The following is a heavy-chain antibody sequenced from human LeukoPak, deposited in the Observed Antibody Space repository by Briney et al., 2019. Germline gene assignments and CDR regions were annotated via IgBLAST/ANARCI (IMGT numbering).Heavy chain of an antibody. CDR1: GFTFSSYS. Sequence: KPGGSLRLSCAASGFTFSSYSMNGVRQAPGKGLEWVSSISSSSSYIYYADSVKGRFTISRDKAKKSLYLQMNSLRAEDTAVYYCARDPKSYYYDSSGYYYDYWGQGTLVTVSS. CDR2: ISSSSSYI. CDR3: ARDPKSYYYDSSGYYYDY. J-gene: IGHJ4*02. D-gene: IGHD3-22*01. V-gene: IGHV3-21*01.